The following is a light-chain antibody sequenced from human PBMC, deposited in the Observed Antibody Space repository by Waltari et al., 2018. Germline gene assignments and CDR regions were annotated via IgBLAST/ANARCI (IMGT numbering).Light chain of an antibody. J-gene: IGKJ4*01. CDR1: QSVETF. CDR3: QQRSSWPLT. CDR2: EAS. V-gene: IGKV3-11*01. Sequence: EVVLTQSPATLSLSPGERATLSCRASQSVETFIAWYQQKPGQAPRLLIYEASKRASGIPVRFSGSGSGTDFTLTISSLEPEDFAIYSCQQRSSWPLTFGGGTKVEIK.